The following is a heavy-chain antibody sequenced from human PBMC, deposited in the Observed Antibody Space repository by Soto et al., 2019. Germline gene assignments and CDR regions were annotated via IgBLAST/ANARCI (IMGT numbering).Heavy chain of an antibody. CDR2: FDPEDGET. CDR3: ATLEDYDYVWGSYRPDHFDY. D-gene: IGHD3-16*02. Sequence: AXEKVSCNVSGYTLTELSMHWVRHAPGKGLEWMGGFDPEDGETIYAQKFQGRVTMTEDTSTDTAYMELSSLRSEDTAVYYCATLEDYDYVWGSYRPDHFDYWGQGTLVTVSS. J-gene: IGHJ4*02. CDR1: GYTLTELS. V-gene: IGHV1-24*01.